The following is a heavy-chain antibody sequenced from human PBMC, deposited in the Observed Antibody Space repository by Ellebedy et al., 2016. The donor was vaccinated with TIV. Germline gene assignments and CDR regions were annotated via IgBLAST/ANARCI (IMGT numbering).Heavy chain of an antibody. D-gene: IGHD6-19*01. CDR1: GGSISSSSYY. J-gene: IGHJ4*02. V-gene: IGHV4-39*02. CDR2: FYYSGST. Sequence: SETLSLTCTVSGGSISSSSYYWGWIRQPPGKGLEWIGSFYYSGSTHYNPSLKSRVTISVDTSKNQFSLKLTSVTAADTAVYYCAREGLESSGYYVGRVDYWGRGTLVTVSS. CDR3: AREGLESSGYYVGRVDY.